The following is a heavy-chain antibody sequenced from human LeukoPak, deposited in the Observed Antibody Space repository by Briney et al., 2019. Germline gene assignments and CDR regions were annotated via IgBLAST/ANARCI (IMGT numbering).Heavy chain of an antibody. CDR2: ITGSGDNT. CDR1: GFTFSNYA. V-gene: IGHV3-23*01. CDR3: AKDDY. J-gene: IGHJ4*02. Sequence: GGSLRLSCAASGFTFSNYAMSWVRQAPAKGLEWVSAITGSGDNTYYADSVQGRFTISRDSSKNTLYLQMNTLRAEDTAIYYCAKDDYWGQGTLVTVSS.